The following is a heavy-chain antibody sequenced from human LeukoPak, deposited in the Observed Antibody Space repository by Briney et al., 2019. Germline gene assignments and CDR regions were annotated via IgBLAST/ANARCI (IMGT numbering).Heavy chain of an antibody. V-gene: IGHV4-59*01. CDR2: LFYSGST. J-gene: IGHJ4*02. CDR1: GGPISSYY. Sequence: PSETLSLTCTVSGGPISSYYGSWIRQPPGKGLEWIGYLFYSGSTTYNPSLKSRVTMSVDTSKNQFSLNLSSVTTADTAVYYCARGRGSSGWIDYWGQGTLVTVSS. CDR3: ARGRGSSGWIDY. D-gene: IGHD6-19*01.